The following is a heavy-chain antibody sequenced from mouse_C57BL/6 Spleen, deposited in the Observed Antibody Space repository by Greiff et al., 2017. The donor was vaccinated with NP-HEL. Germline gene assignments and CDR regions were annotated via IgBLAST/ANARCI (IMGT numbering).Heavy chain of an antibody. CDR2: IYPGSGNT. J-gene: IGHJ3*01. Sequence: QVQLQQSGAELVRPGASVKLSCKASGYTFTDYYINWVKQRPGQGLEWIARIYPGSGNTYYNEKFKGKATLTAEKSSSTAYMQLSSLTSEDSAVYFCARSSGYDRFAYWGQGTLVTVSA. CDR1: GYTFTDYY. D-gene: IGHD2-2*01. V-gene: IGHV1-76*01. CDR3: ARSSGYDRFAY.